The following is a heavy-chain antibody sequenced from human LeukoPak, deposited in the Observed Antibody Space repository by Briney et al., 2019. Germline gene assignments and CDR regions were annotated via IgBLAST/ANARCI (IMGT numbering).Heavy chain of an antibody. D-gene: IGHD3-22*01. CDR2: ISYDGSNK. CDR1: GFTFSSYA. J-gene: IGHJ4*02. CDR3: ARDGFVVVIRAYFDY. Sequence: GGSLRLSCAASGFTFSSYAMHWVRQAPGKGLEWVAVISYDGSNKYYADSVKGRFTISRDNSKNTLYLQMNSLRAEDTAVYYCARDGFVVVIRAYFDYWGQGTLVTVSS. V-gene: IGHV3-30*04.